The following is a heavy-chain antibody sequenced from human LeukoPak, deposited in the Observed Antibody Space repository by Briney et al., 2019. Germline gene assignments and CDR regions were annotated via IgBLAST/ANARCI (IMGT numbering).Heavy chain of an antibody. Sequence: PGGSLRLSCAASGFTFDNYAMHWVRQAPGKGLEWVSGISWNSGSIGYADSVKGRFTISRDNAKNTLYLQMNSLRAEDTAVYYCARDYLWGQGTLVTVSS. J-gene: IGHJ4*02. CDR3: ARDYL. V-gene: IGHV3-9*01. CDR2: ISWNSGSI. CDR1: GFTFDNYA.